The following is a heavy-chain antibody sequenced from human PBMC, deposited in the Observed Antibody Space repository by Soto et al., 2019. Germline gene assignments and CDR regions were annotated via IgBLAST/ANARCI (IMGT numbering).Heavy chain of an antibody. CDR1: GGSVSSNIYY. J-gene: IGHJ4*02. CDR2: IYYSGST. D-gene: IGHD3-22*01. Sequence: SETLSLTCSVSGGSVSSNIYYWTWIRQHPGKGPEWIGHIYYSGSTYYNPSLKSRVTISLDMSKNQFSLKLTSVSAADTAVYYCARGYDYDSGGYLFDYWGQGTLVTVS. V-gene: IGHV4-31*03. CDR3: ARGYDYDSGGYLFDY.